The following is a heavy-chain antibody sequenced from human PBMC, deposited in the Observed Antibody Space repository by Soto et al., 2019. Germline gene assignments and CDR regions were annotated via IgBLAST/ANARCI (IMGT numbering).Heavy chain of an antibody. J-gene: IGHJ5*02. CDR3: ARGGIVVVPAAIRRGWFDP. V-gene: IGHV4-34*01. Sequence: PSETLSLTCAVYGWSFSGYYWSWMRQPPWKGLEWIGEINHSGSTNYNPSLKSRVTISVDTSKNQFSLKLSSVTAADTAVYYCARGGIVVVPAAIRRGWFDPWGQGTLVTVSS. CDR1: GWSFSGYY. D-gene: IGHD2-2*01. CDR2: INHSGST.